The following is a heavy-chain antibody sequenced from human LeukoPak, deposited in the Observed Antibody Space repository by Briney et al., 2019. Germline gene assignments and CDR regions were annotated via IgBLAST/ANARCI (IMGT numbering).Heavy chain of an antibody. Sequence: KPSETLSLTCAVYGGSFSGYYWSWIRQPPGKGLEWIGEINHSGSTNYNPSLRSRVTISVDTSKNQFSLKLSSVTAADTAVYYCAKFRRYYYGSGTLKGDAFDIWGQGTMVTVSS. V-gene: IGHV4-34*01. CDR1: GGSFSGYY. D-gene: IGHD3-10*01. CDR3: AKFRRYYYGSGTLKGDAFDI. J-gene: IGHJ3*02. CDR2: INHSGST.